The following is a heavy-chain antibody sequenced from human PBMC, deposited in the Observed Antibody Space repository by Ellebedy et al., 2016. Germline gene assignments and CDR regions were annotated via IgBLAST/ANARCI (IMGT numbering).Heavy chain of an antibody. D-gene: IGHD3-10*01. J-gene: IGHJ4*02. CDR2: ISAYNGNT. CDR3: TRERDYYGSGSYLAY. V-gene: IGHV1-18*01. Sequence: ASVKVSXXASGYTFTSYGVSWVRQAPGQGLEWMGWISAYNGNTDYAQKLQDRVTMTTDTSTSTGYMELRSLRSDDTAVYYCTRERDYYGSGSYLAYWGQGTLVTVSS. CDR1: GYTFTSYG.